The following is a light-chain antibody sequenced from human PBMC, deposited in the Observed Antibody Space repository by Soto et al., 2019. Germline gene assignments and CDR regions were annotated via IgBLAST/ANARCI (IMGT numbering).Light chain of an antibody. CDR2: GNS. V-gene: IGLV1-40*01. Sequence: QSVLTQPPSVSGAPGQRVTISCTGSSSNIGAGYDVHWYQQLPGTAPKLLIYGNSNRPSGVRDRCARAKSGTSAPLAITGLQDEDEADYYCQSYDSSLSGLVFGGGTKLTVL. CDR3: QSYDSSLSGLV. CDR1: SSNIGAGYD. J-gene: IGLJ2*01.